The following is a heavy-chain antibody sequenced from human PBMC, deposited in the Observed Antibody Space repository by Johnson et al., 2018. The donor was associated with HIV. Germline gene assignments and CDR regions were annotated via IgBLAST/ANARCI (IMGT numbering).Heavy chain of an antibody. Sequence: QVQVVESGGGVVQPGRSLRLSCAASGFAFSSFAVHWVRQAPGKGLEWVSLISHDGTTTAYADSVKGRYTISRDISTNTLYLQMNSLRAEDTAVYYCVRDKPIPYYYDTIGYYLDAFDIWGQGTMVTVSS. CDR3: VRDKPIPYYYDTIGYYLDAFDI. D-gene: IGHD3-22*01. V-gene: IGHV3-30*04. J-gene: IGHJ3*02. CDR1: GFAFSSFA. CDR2: ISHDGTTT.